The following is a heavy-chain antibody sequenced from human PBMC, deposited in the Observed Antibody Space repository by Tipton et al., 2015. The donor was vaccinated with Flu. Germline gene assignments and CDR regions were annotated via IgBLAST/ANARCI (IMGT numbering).Heavy chain of an antibody. D-gene: IGHD3-10*02. CDR1: GGSISSSSYN. Sequence: TLSLTCTDSGGSISSSSYNWGWIRQPPGKGLEWIAGIYYSGRTYYNPSLKSRVTISVDTSKNQFSLKLNSVTAADTAVYYCARLSYYDVDLKNFYFEDWGQGTLVTVSS. J-gene: IGHJ4*02. V-gene: IGHV4-39*01. CDR2: IYYSGRT. CDR3: ARLSYYDVDLKNFYFED.